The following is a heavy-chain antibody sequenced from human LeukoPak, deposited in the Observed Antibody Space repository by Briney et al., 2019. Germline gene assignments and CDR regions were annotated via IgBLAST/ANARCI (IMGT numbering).Heavy chain of an antibody. CDR3: TRLPSSGQTCFDY. CDR2: ISYSGST. D-gene: IGHD6-19*01. Sequence: SETLSLTCTVSGGSINSYYWSWIRQPPGKGLEWIGYISYSGSTNYNPSLKSRVTISVDTSKNQFSLKLSSVTAADTAVYYCTRLPSSGQTCFDYWGQGTLVTVSS. CDR1: GGSINSYY. V-gene: IGHV4-59*08. J-gene: IGHJ4*02.